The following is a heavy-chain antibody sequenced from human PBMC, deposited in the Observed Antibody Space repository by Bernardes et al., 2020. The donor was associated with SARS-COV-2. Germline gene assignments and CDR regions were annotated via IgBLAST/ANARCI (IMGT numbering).Heavy chain of an antibody. D-gene: IGHD6-19*01. Sequence: GGSLRLSCAASGFTFSSYSMNWVRQAPGKGLEWVSSISSSSSYIYYADSVKGRFTISRDNAKNSLYLQMNSLRAEDTAVYYCARDSSTPAGRSSRGYYYYGMDVWGQGTTVTVSS. CDR2: ISSSSSYI. V-gene: IGHV3-21*01. J-gene: IGHJ6*02. CDR1: GFTFSSYS. CDR3: ARDSSTPAGRSSRGYYYYGMDV.